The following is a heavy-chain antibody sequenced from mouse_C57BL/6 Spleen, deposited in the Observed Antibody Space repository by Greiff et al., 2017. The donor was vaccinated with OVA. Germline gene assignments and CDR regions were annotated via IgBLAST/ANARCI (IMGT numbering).Heavy chain of an antibody. V-gene: IGHV1-61*01. D-gene: IGHD2-2*01. CDR3: ARTPLFYYGYDGFAY. CDR2: IYPSDSET. J-gene: IGHJ3*01. Sequence: QVQLQQPGAELVRPGSSVKLSCKASGYTFTSYWMDWVKQRPGQGLEWIGNIYPSDSETHYNQKFKDKATLTVDKSSSTAYMQLSSLTSEDSAVYYGARTPLFYYGYDGFAYWGQGTLVTVSA. CDR1: GYTFTSYW.